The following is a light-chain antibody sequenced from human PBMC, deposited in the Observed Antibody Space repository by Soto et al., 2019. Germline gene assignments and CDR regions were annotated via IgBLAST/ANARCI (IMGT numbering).Light chain of an antibody. CDR3: QNYNSVPWT. CDR1: QGISNY. CDR2: AAS. J-gene: IGKJ1*01. V-gene: IGKV1-27*01. Sequence: DILLTQSPASLSSSLGDRVTISCRASQGISNYLAWYQQKPGQAPRLLIYAASTLQSGVPARFSGSGSGTDFTLTISSLQPEDVATFYCQNYNSVPWTFGQGTKVEI.